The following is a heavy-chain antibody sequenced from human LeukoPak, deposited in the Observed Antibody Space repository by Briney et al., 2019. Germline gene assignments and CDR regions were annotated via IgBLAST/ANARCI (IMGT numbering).Heavy chain of an antibody. V-gene: IGHV1-24*01. Sequence: ASVKVSCKVSGVSLSATSIHWVRQAPGQWLEWMGGFDPEDGESIFAQSFQGRFSMTEDASTDTAYMELRSLRLEDTAVYYCATADKWEPLDYWGQGTLVTVSS. J-gene: IGHJ4*02. D-gene: IGHD1-26*01. CDR2: FDPEDGES. CDR1: GVSLSATS. CDR3: ATADKWEPLDY.